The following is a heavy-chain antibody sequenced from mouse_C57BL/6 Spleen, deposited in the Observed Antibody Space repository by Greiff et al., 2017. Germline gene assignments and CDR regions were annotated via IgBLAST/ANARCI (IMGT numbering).Heavy chain of an antibody. CDR1: GYTFTSYW. CDR3: ARSGSNYFAWFAY. CDR2: IDPSDSYT. V-gene: IGHV1-69*01. J-gene: IGHJ3*01. Sequence: VKLQQPGAELVMPGASVKLSCKASGYTFTSYWMHWVKQRPGQGLEWIGEIDPSDSYTNYNQKFKGKSTLTVDKSSSTAYMQLSSLTSEDSAVYYCARSGSNYFAWFAYWGQGTLVTVSA. D-gene: IGHD2-5*01.